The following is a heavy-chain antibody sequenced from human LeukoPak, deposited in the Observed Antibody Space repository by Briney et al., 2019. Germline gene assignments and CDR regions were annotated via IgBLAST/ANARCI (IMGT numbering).Heavy chain of an antibody. Sequence: SETLSLTCIVSGGSINSHYWSWIRQPPGKGLEWFGDIHYTGTTKYNPSVKSRVTISIDTSKNQFSLELSSVTATDTAVYFCATNRVGTYDRPFDIWGQGTMVIVSS. J-gene: IGHJ3*02. CDR2: IHYTGTT. CDR3: ATNRVGTYDRPFDI. D-gene: IGHD1-26*01. V-gene: IGHV4-59*08. CDR1: GGSINSHY.